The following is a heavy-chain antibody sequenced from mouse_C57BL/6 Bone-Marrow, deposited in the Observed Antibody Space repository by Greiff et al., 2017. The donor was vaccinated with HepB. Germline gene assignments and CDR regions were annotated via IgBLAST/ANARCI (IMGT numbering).Heavy chain of an antibody. V-gene: IGHV2-5*01. Sequence: VKLVESGPGLVQPSQSLSITCTVSGFSLTSYGVHWVRQSPGKGLEWLGVIWRGGSTDYNAAFMSRLSITKDNSTSQVFFKMNSLQADDTAIYYCAKEVGITTVPRYFDVWGTGTTVTVSS. J-gene: IGHJ1*03. CDR1: GFSLTSYG. CDR3: AKEVGITTVPRYFDV. D-gene: IGHD1-1*01. CDR2: IWRGGST.